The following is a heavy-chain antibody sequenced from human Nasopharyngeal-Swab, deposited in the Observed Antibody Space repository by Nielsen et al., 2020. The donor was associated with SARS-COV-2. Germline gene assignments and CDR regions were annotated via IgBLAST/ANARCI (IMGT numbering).Heavy chain of an antibody. CDR2: ISSSSSYI. CDR3: ARDGLDYDFWSAYFMDV. V-gene: IGHV3-21*01. CDR1: GFTFNNYN. D-gene: IGHD3-3*01. J-gene: IGHJ6*02. Sequence: GGSLRLSCAASGFTFNNYNFNWVRQAPGKGLEWVSSISSSSSYIYYADSVKGRFTISRDNAKISLYLQTNSLRAEDTAVYYCARDGLDYDFWSAYFMDVWGQGTTVTVSS.